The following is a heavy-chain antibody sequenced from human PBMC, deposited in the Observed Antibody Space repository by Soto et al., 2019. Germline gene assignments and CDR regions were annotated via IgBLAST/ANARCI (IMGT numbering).Heavy chain of an antibody. Sequence: ASVKVSCKASGGTFSSYAISWVRQAPGQGLEWMGGIIPIFGTANYAQKFQGRVTITADESTSTAYMELSSLRSEDTAVYYCARGRSYSSSWYWFDPWGQGTLVTVSS. D-gene: IGHD6-13*01. CDR1: GGTFSSYA. J-gene: IGHJ5*02. CDR2: IIPIFGTA. V-gene: IGHV1-69*13. CDR3: ARGRSYSSSWYWFDP.